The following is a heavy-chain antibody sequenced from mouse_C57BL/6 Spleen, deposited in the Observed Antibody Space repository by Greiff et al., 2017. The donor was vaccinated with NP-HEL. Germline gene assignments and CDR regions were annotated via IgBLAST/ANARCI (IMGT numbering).Heavy chain of an antibody. CDR1: GYTFTDYY. D-gene: IGHD1-3*01. CDR3: ARSWGSSPYYAMDY. CDR2: INPNNGGT. J-gene: IGHJ4*01. V-gene: IGHV1-26*01. Sequence: VQLQQSGPELVKPGASVKISCKASGYTFTDYYMNWVKQSHGKSLEWIGDINPNNGGTSYNQKFKGKATLTVDKSSSTAYMELRSLTSEDSAVYYCARSWGSSPYYAMDYWGQGTSVTVSS.